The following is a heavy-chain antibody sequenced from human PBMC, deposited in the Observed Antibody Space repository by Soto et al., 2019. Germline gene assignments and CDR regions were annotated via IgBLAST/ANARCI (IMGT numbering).Heavy chain of an antibody. V-gene: IGHV1-8*01. D-gene: IGHD3-3*01. CDR1: GYTFTSYD. J-gene: IGHJ3*02. Sequence: QVQLVQSGAEVKKPGASVKVSCKASGYTFTSYDINWVRQATGQGLEWMGWMNPKTGSTGYAQKFQGRVTRTRNTPINTAYMELSSLRSEDTAVYYYATYYDFSSGYSHSRKDASDIWGQGTVVTVSS. CDR3: ATYYDFSSGYSHSRKDASDI. CDR2: MNPKTGST.